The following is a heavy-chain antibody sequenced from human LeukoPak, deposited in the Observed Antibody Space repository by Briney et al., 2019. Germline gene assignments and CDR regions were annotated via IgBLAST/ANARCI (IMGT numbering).Heavy chain of an antibody. Sequence: GASVKVSCTASGGTFSSYAISWVRQAPGQGLEWMGGIIPIFGTANYAQKFQGRVTITADKSTSTAYMELSSLRSEDTAVYYCARGVFGATYSSANVYYFDYWGQGTLVTVSS. CDR2: IIPIFGTA. CDR3: ARGVFGATYSSANVYYFDY. J-gene: IGHJ4*02. D-gene: IGHD6-25*01. CDR1: GGTFSSYA. V-gene: IGHV1-69*06.